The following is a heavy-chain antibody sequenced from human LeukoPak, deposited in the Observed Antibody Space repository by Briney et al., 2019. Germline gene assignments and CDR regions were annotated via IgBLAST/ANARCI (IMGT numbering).Heavy chain of an antibody. D-gene: IGHD2-2*02. V-gene: IGHV4-34*01. CDR2: INHSGST. CDR3: ARGRGYCSSTSCYTNEARNYYYYYYMDV. J-gene: IGHJ6*03. CDR1: GGSFSGYY. Sequence: PSETLSLTCAVSGGSFSGYYWSWIRQPPGKGLEWIGEINHSGSTNYNPSLKSRVTISVDTSKNQFSLKLSSVTAADTAVYYCARGRGYCSSTSCYTNEARNYYYYYYMDVWGKGTTVTVSS.